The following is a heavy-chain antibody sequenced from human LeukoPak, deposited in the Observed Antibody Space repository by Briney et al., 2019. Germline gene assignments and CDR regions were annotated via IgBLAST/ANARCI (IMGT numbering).Heavy chain of an antibody. V-gene: IGHV3-23*01. CDR1: GFTFSSYG. Sequence: QPGESLRLSCAASGFTFSSYGMNWVRQAPGKGLEWVSGISASAGNTYYADSVKGRFTISRDNSKNTLSLQLDSLRAEDTAVYYCAKVGGGSSSEIWGQGTMVTVSS. CDR3: AKVGGGSSSEI. CDR2: ISASAGNT. J-gene: IGHJ3*02. D-gene: IGHD1-26*01.